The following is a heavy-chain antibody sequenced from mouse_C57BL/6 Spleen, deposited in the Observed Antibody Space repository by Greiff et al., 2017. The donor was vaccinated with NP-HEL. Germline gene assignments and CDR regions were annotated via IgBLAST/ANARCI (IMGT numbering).Heavy chain of an antibody. Sequence: EVKLMESGGGLVKPGGSLKLSCAASGFTFSDYGMHWVRQAPEKGLEWVAYISSGSSTIYYADTVKGRFTISRDTAKNTLFLQMTSLRSEDTAMYYCARRNYGSSYYAMDYWGQGTSVTVSS. D-gene: IGHD1-1*01. CDR3: ARRNYGSSYYAMDY. CDR2: ISSGSSTI. CDR1: GFTFSDYG. V-gene: IGHV5-17*01. J-gene: IGHJ4*01.